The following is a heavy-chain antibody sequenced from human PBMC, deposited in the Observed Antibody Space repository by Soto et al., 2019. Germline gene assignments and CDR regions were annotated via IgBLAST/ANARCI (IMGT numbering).Heavy chain of an antibody. V-gene: IGHV3-74*01. CDR1: GLTFSNYW. CDR3: ASLVARPYYHYYYMDV. D-gene: IGHD3-16*02. Sequence: TGGSLRLSCVASGLTFSNYWMHWVRQAPGKGLVWVSGIDSDGSTTRYADSVKDRFTISRDNAKNTLYLQMNSLRAEDTAVYYCASLVARPYYHYYYMDVWGKGTTVTVSS. J-gene: IGHJ6*03. CDR2: IDSDGSTT.